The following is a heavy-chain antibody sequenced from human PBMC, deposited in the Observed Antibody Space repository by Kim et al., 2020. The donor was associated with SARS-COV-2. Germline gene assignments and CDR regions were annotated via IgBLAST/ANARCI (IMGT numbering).Heavy chain of an antibody. CDR1: GFTFSSYS. V-gene: IGHV3-48*02. CDR3: ARDGYYDFDY. J-gene: IGHJ4*02. CDR2: MRNSINTI. Sequence: GGSLRLSCAASGFTFSSYSMNWVRQAPGKGLEWISYMRNSINTIYYADSVKGRFTISRDNAKNSLYLQMNSLTDEDTALYYCARDGYYDFDYWGQGTLVTVSS. D-gene: IGHD1-26*01.